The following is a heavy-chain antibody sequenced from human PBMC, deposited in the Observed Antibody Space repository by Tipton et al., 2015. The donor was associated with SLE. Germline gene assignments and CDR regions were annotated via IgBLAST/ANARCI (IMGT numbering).Heavy chain of an antibody. D-gene: IGHD2-2*01. CDR1: GATINSHF. Sequence: TLSLTCTVSGATINSHFWSWIRQPPGKALEWIGYVYSNGNTNSNPSLKSRVTISVDTSKNQFSLKLTSVTAADTAVYYCARVRSYSTNWYPSNWFDPWGQGTLVSVSS. J-gene: IGHJ5*02. CDR2: VYSNGNT. V-gene: IGHV4-4*08. CDR3: ARVRSYSTNWYPSNWFDP.